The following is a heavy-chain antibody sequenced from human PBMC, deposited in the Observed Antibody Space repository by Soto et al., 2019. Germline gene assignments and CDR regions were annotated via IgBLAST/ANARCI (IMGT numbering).Heavy chain of an antibody. J-gene: IGHJ5*02. Sequence: ASVKVSCKAPGGTFSSYTISWVRQAPGQGLEWMGRIIPILGIANYAQKFQGRVTITADKSTSTAYMELSSLRSEDTAVYYCARDLCSGGSCYSNWFDPWGQGTLVTVSS. CDR3: ARDLCSGGSCYSNWFDP. CDR2: IIPILGIA. V-gene: IGHV1-69*04. D-gene: IGHD2-15*01. CDR1: GGTFSSYT.